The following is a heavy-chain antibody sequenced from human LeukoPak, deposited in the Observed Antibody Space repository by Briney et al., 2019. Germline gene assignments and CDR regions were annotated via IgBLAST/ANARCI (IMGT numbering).Heavy chain of an antibody. Sequence: GGSLRLSCAASGNYWMHWVRQVPGKGLVWVSHINSDGSWTSYADSVKGRFTISKDNAKNTVYLQMNSLRAEDTAVYYCVSFYETYWGRGALVTVSS. J-gene: IGHJ4*02. CDR3: VSFYETY. D-gene: IGHD2/OR15-2a*01. V-gene: IGHV3-74*01. CDR2: INSDGSWT. CDR1: GNYW.